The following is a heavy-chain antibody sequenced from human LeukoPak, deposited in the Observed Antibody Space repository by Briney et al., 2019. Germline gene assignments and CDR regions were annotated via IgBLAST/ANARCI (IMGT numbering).Heavy chain of an antibody. CDR2: INPSGGST. D-gene: IGHD1-26*01. J-gene: IGHJ4*02. Sequence: ASVKVYCKASGGTFTSYYMHWVRQAPGQGLEWMGIINPSGGSTSYAQKFQGRVTMTRDMSTSTVYMELRSLRSDDTAVYYCACVGVSLSGQNYWGQGTLVTVSS. CDR1: GGTFTSYY. V-gene: IGHV1-46*01. CDR3: ACVGVSLSGQNY.